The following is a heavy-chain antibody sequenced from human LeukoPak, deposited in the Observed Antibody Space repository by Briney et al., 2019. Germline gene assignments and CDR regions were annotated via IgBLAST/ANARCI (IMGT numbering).Heavy chain of an antibody. D-gene: IGHD6-19*01. CDR3: ARLIAVAGTFYYFDY. Sequence: PSETLSLTCTVSGGSISRYFWTWIRLPPTKGLEWIGYISSSGSTSYNPSLTGRVTISVDTSKNHFSLNLTSVTAADTAVYYCARLIAVAGTFYYFDYWGQGTLVTVSS. CDR1: GGSISRYF. J-gene: IGHJ4*02. CDR2: ISSSGST. V-gene: IGHV4-59*08.